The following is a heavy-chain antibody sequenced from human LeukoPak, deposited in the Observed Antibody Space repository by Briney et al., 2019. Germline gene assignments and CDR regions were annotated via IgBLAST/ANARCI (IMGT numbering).Heavy chain of an antibody. Sequence: GGSLRLSCAASGFTFSSYAMLWVRQAPGKGLEWVAVISYDGSNKYYADSVKGRFTISRDNSKNTLYLQMNSLRAEDTAVYYCAKEYYPKDYWGQGTLVTVSS. CDR2: ISYDGSNK. D-gene: IGHD3-10*01. CDR3: AKEYYPKDY. J-gene: IGHJ4*02. CDR1: GFTFSSYA. V-gene: IGHV3-30-3*01.